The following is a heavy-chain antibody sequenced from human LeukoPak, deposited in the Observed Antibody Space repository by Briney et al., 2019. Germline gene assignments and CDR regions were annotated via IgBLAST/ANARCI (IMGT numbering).Heavy chain of an antibody. CDR3: ARQGYYGSGSYQVDY. D-gene: IGHD3-10*01. CDR1: GGSISSYY. V-gene: IGHV4-59*08. Sequence: PSETLSLTCTVSGGSISSYYWSWIRQLPGKGLEWIGYIYYSGSTNYNPSLKSRVTISVDTSKNQFSLKLSSVTAADTAVYYCARQGYYGSGSYQVDYWGQGTLVTVSS. CDR2: IYYSGST. J-gene: IGHJ4*02.